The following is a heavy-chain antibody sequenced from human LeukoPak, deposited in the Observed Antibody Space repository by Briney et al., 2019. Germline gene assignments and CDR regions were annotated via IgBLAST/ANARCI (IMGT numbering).Heavy chain of an antibody. D-gene: IGHD4-17*01. V-gene: IGHV3-20*04. J-gene: IGHJ3*02. CDR3: ARGLNDYGDYERAFDI. CDR1: GFTFDDFG. Sequence: GGSLRLSCAASGFTFDDFGMSWVRQAPGKGLEWVSGIKWNGGSTGYADSVKGRFTIFRDNAKNSLYLQMNSLRAEDTALYYCARGLNDYGDYERAFDIWGQGTMVTLSS. CDR2: IKWNGGST.